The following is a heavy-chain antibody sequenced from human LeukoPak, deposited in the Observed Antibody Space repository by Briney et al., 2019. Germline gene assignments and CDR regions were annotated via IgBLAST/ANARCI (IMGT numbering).Heavy chain of an antibody. CDR1: GYTFSSYG. J-gene: IGHJ4*02. V-gene: IGHV1-18*01. Sequence: ASVKVSCKASGYTFSSYGVSWGRQAPGQGRERMGWICAYNDNINYAQTPQGRDTMTTDTSTSTAYMELRSLRSDDTAVYYCAREPAIAVAGRFDYWGQGTLVTVSS. CDR3: AREPAIAVAGRFDY. CDR2: ICAYNDNI. D-gene: IGHD6-19*01.